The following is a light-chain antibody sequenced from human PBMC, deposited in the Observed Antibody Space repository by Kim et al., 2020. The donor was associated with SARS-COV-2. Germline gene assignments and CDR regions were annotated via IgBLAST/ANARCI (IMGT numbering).Light chain of an antibody. CDR2: HAA. J-gene: IGKJ2*01. CDR1: QPIRKDF. CDR3: QRYGGPPPYT. V-gene: IGKV3-20*01. Sequence: SPGDSATPSGRASQPIRKDFLAWYQQKPGQPPRLLIYHAAVRASDIPVRFSGSGSATDFTLTINTLEPEDFAVYYCQRYGGPPPYTFGQGTKLEI.